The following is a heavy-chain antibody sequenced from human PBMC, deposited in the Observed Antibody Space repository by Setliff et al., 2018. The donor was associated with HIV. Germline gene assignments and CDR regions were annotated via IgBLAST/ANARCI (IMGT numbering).Heavy chain of an antibody. Sequence: GSLKISCAASGFTFSSYSMNWVRQAPGKGLEWVSYISSSSATMYYADSVKGRFTISRDNAKNSLYLQMNSLRAEDTAVYYCARGTGDTSGYYYYSEYFQNWGQSTLVTVSS. CDR2: ISSSSATM. D-gene: IGHD3-22*01. CDR3: ARGTGDTSGYYYYSEYFQN. J-gene: IGHJ1*01. CDR1: GFTFSSYS. V-gene: IGHV3-48*01.